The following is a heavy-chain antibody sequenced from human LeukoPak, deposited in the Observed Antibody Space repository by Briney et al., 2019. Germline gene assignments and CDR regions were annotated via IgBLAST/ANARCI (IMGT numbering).Heavy chain of an antibody. Sequence: GGSLRLSCAASGFTVSSNYMSWVPQAPGKGLEWVSVIYSGGSTYYADSVKGRFTISRDNSKNTLYLQMNGLRAEDTAVYYCARDPQLLPDVAYCGGDCYPGGGAFDIWGQGTMVTVSS. CDR3: ARDPQLLPDVAYCGGDCYPGGGAFDI. CDR2: IYSGGST. CDR1: GFTVSSNY. V-gene: IGHV3-66*01. D-gene: IGHD2-21*02. J-gene: IGHJ3*02.